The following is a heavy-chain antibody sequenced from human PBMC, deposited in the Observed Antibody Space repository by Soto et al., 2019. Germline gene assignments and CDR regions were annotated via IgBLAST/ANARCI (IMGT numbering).Heavy chain of an antibody. Sequence: QLQLQESGPGLVKPSETLSLTCTVSGGSISSSSYYWGWIRQPPGKGLEWIGSIYYSGSTYYNPSLQRRVTISADTSKNHFSLKLSSVTAADTAVYYCARRRPTVTTLYYFDYWGQGTLVTVSS. CDR1: GGSISSSSYY. D-gene: IGHD4-17*01. J-gene: IGHJ4*02. CDR2: IYYSGST. V-gene: IGHV4-39*02. CDR3: ARRRPTVTTLYYFDY.